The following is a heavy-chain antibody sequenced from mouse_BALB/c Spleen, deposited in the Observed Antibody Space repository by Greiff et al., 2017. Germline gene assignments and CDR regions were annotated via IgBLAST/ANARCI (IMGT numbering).Heavy chain of an antibody. D-gene: IGHD1-1*01. J-gene: IGHJ4*01. Sequence: EVQLQESGPSLVKPSQTLSLTCSVTGDSITSGYWNWIRKLPGNKLEYMGYISYSGSTYYNPSLKSRISITRDTSKNQYYLQLNSVTTEDTATYYCARGGDGSSYLYYAMDYWGQGTSVTVSS. CDR1: GDSITSGY. V-gene: IGHV3-8*02. CDR3: ARGGDGSSYLYYAMDY. CDR2: ISYSGST.